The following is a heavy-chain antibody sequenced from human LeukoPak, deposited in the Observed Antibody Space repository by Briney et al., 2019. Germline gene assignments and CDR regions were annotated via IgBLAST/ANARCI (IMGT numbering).Heavy chain of an antibody. CDR2: ISSSGRKI. CDR1: GFTFSDYE. Sequence: GRSLRLSCAVSGFTFSDYEMYWVRQAPGKGLEWVSYISSSGRKIYYADSVKGRFTISRDNAKNSLYLQMNSLRADDTAVYYCARGPRDPTEYCSRGACAPTYEVWGQGALVTVSS. J-gene: IGHJ4*02. D-gene: IGHD2-15*01. V-gene: IGHV3-48*03. CDR3: ARGPRDPTEYCSRGACAPTYEV.